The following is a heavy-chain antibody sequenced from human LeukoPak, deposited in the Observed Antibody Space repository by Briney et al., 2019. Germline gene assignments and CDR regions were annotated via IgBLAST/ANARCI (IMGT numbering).Heavy chain of an antibody. CDR1: GFTFNNYA. V-gene: IGHV3-9*01. J-gene: IGHJ4*02. Sequence: SLRLSCAASGFTFNNYAMSWVRQAPGKGLEWVSGISWNSGSIGYADSVKGRFTISRDNAKNSLYLQMNSLRAEDTALYYCAKEGAEHYDSSGYLDYWGQGTLVTVSS. CDR2: ISWNSGSI. CDR3: AKEGAEHYDSSGYLDY. D-gene: IGHD3-22*01.